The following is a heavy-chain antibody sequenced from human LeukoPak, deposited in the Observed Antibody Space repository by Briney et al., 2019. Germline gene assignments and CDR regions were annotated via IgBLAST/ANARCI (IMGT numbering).Heavy chain of an antibody. CDR2: MFYSGST. CDR1: GDSITGSSYY. D-gene: IGHD3-22*01. Sequence: PSETLSLTCTVSGDSITGSSYYWGWIRQPPGKGLEWIRRMFYSGSTYSNPSLKSRVTISVDTSKNQFSLKLSSVTAADTAVYYCARHYYDSTGYYYFDYWGKGTLVTVSS. CDR3: ARHYYDSTGYYYFDY. V-gene: IGHV4-39*01. J-gene: IGHJ4*02.